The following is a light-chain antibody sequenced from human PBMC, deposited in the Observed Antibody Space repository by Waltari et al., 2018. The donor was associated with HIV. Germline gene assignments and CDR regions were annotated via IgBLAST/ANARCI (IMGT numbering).Light chain of an antibody. CDR2: QDS. CDR1: KLGDKY. CDR3: QAWDSSTFGV. J-gene: IGLJ2*01. V-gene: IGLV3-1*01. Sequence: SYELTQPPSVSVSPGQTASITCSGDKLGDKYACWYQQKPGQSPVLVIYQDSKRPSGSPERFSGSNAGNTATLTIGGTQAMDEADYYCQAWDSSTFGVVGGGTKLTVL.